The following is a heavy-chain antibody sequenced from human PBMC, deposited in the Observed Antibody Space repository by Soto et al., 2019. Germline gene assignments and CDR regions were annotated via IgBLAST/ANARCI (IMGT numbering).Heavy chain of an antibody. CDR3: ASRDPGTSVDY. J-gene: IGHJ4*02. CDR1: GGSFTSNNW. V-gene: IGHV4-4*02. D-gene: IGHD1-7*01. Sequence: PSEILSLTSAVSGGSFTSNNWWTWVRQPPGQGLEWIGEIYRTGSTNYNPSLKSRVTISLDKSENQFSLKVTSLTAADTAVYYCASRDPGTSVDYWGQGTLVTVSS. CDR2: IYRTGST.